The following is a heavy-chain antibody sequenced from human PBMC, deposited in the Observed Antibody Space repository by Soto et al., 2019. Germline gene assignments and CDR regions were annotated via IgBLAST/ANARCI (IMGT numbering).Heavy chain of an antibody. D-gene: IGHD5-12*01. V-gene: IGHV1-24*01. Sequence: ASVKVSCKVSGYTLTELSMHWVRQAPGKGLEWMGGFDPEDGETIYAQKFQGRVTMTEDTSTDTAYMELSSLRSEDTAVYYCATGVDNWDNNWCGPWGQGTLVTVSS. CDR1: GYTLTELS. CDR3: ATGVDNWDNNWCGP. J-gene: IGHJ5*02. CDR2: FDPEDGET.